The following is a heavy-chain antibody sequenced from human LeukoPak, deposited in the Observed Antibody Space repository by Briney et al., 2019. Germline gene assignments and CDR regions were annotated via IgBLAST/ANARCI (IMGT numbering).Heavy chain of an antibody. J-gene: IGHJ4*02. Sequence: PGRSLRLSCAASGFTFSSYAMHWVRQAPGKGLEWVAVISYDGSNKYYADSVKGRFTISRDNSKNTLYLQMNSLRAEDTAVYYCARYSYGSGIYYNHYYFDYRGQGSLVSVCS. CDR1: GFTFSSYA. V-gene: IGHV3-30-3*01. D-gene: IGHD3-10*01. CDR2: ISYDGSNK. CDR3: ARYSYGSGIYYNHYYFDY.